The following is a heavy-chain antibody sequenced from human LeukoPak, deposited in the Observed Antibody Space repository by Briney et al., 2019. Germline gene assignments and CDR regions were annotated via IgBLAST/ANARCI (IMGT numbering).Heavy chain of an antibody. CDR2: INPTGGST. CDR1: GYTFTSYY. V-gene: IGHV1-46*01. CDR3: ARSIVVVVAPTAYFDY. J-gene: IGHJ4*02. D-gene: IGHD2-15*01. Sequence: VSVKVSCKASGYTFTSYYMHWVRQTPGQGLEWMGIINPTGGSTSYAQKFQGRVTMTRDTSTSTVYMELSSLRSEDTAVYYCARSIVVVVAPTAYFDYWGQGTLVTVSS.